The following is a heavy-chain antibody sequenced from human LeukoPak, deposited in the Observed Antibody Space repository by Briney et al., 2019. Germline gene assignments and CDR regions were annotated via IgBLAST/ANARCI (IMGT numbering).Heavy chain of an antibody. CDR3: ARVGDSSGYYGYYYYYYGMDV. Sequence: GGSLRLSCAASGFTFSSYWVHWVRQAPGKGLVWVSRINSDGSSTSYADSVKGRFTISRDNAKNTLYLQMNSLRAEDTAVYYCARVGDSSGYYGYYYYYYGMDVWGQGTTVTVSS. J-gene: IGHJ6*02. V-gene: IGHV3-74*01. D-gene: IGHD3-22*01. CDR2: INSDGSST. CDR1: GFTFSSYW.